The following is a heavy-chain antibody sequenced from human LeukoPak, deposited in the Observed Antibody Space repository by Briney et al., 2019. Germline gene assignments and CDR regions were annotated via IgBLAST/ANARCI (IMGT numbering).Heavy chain of an antibody. CDR1: GYTFTSYD. V-gene: IGHV1-8*01. Sequence: ASVKVSCKASGYTFTSYDIDWARQATGQGLEWMGWMNPNSGNTGYAQKFQGRVTMTRNTSISTAYMELSSLRSEDTAVYYCARGLKRGNRFDPWGQGTLVNVSS. J-gene: IGHJ5*02. D-gene: IGHD3-16*01. CDR3: ARGLKRGNRFDP. CDR2: MNPNSGNT.